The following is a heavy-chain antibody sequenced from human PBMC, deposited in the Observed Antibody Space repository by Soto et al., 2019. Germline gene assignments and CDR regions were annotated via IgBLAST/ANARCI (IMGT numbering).Heavy chain of an antibody. V-gene: IGHV1-46*01. D-gene: IGHD2-2*01. J-gene: IGHJ4*02. CDR2: INPSGGST. CDR1: GYTFTSYY. CDR3: AKDWRRGGYCSNPECYAGSSVGYFYDY. Sequence: GASVKVSCKASGYTFTSYYMHWVRQAPGQGLEWMGIINPSGGSTSYAQKFQGRFTISRDNSKNTLYLQMNSLRPEDTALYYCAKDWRRGGYCSNPECYAGSSVGYFYDYWGQGAVVTVSS.